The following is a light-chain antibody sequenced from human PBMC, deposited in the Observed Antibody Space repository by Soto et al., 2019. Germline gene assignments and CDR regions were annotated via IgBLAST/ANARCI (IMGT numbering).Light chain of an antibody. J-gene: IGLJ1*01. Sequence: SYELTQPPSVSVAPGQTARITCGGNNIGAYSVYWYQQKPGQAPVLVVYDDTNRPSGIPGRFSGSNSGNTATLPISSVEAGDEAAYYCQVWDSDSDPSYVFGGGTKVTVL. CDR3: QVWDSDSDPSYV. CDR2: DDT. V-gene: IGLV3-21*02. CDR1: NIGAYS.